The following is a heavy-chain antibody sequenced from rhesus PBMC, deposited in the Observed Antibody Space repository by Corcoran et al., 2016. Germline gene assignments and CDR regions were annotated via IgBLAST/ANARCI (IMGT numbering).Heavy chain of an antibody. CDR2: INGNSGST. D-gene: IGHD2-33*01. J-gene: IGHJ5-2*02. Sequence: QVQLQESGPGLVKPSETLSLTCAVPGASIRSYWWNWIRPPPGKGLEWNGEINGNSGSTNYNPSLKSRVTISKDASKNQFSLNLSSLTAADTAVYYCAREGDGGNSRDWGRGVLVTVSS. CDR3: AREGDGGNSRD. CDR1: GASIRSYW. V-gene: IGHV4-80*01.